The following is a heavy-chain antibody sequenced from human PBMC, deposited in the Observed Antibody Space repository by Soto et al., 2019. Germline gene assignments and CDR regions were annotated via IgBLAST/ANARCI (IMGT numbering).Heavy chain of an antibody. CDR3: ARHLAYSSGWYHGMDV. Sequence: GESLKISCKGSGYSFTSYWIGWVRQMPGKGLEWMGIIYPGDSDTRYSPSFQGQVTISADKSISTAYLQWSSLKASDTAMYYCARHLAYSSGWYHGMDVWGQGTTVTVSS. CDR2: IYPGDSDT. CDR1: GYSFTSYW. J-gene: IGHJ6*02. D-gene: IGHD6-19*01. V-gene: IGHV5-51*01.